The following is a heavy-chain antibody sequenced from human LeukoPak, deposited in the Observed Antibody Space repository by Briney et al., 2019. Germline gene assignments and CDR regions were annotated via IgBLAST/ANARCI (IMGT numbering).Heavy chain of an antibody. CDR2: INGGGVNT. J-gene: IGHJ4*02. CDR3: AKDLYSNYGPADY. CDR1: GFTFSSYA. D-gene: IGHD4-11*01. V-gene: IGHV3-23*01. Sequence: GGSLRLSCAASGFTFSSYAMSWVRQAPGKGLEWVSTINGGGVNTHYADSVGGRFTISRDNSKNTLFLQMNSLRDEDTAVYYCAKDLYSNYGPADYWGQGNLVTVSS.